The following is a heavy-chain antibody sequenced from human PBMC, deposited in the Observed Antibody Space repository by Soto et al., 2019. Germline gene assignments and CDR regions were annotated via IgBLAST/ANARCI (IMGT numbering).Heavy chain of an antibody. CDR2: IYHSGST. V-gene: IGHV4-38-2*02. Sequence: SETLSLTCAVSGYSISSGYYWGWIRQPPGKGLEWIGSIYHSGSTYYNPSLKSRVTISVDTSKNQFSLKLSSVTAADTAVYYCARDKLGVLRFLEWSHGNNYYYYGMDVWGQGTTVTVSS. J-gene: IGHJ6*02. D-gene: IGHD3-3*01. CDR1: GYSISSGYY. CDR3: ARDKLGVLRFLEWSHGNNYYYYGMDV.